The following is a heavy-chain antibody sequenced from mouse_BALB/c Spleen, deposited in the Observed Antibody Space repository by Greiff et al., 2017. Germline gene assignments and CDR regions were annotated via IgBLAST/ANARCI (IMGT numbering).Heavy chain of an antibody. J-gene: IGHJ4*01. CDR2: ISYSGST. V-gene: IGHV3-8*02. Sequence: EVKLVESGPSLVKPSQTLSLTCSVTGDSITSGYWNWIRKFPGNKLEYMGYISYSGSTYYNPSLKSRISITRDTSKNQYYLQLNSVTTEDTATYYCARGIYYDYDDGGYAMDYWGQGTSVTVSS. CDR3: ARGIYYDYDDGGYAMDY. CDR1: GDSITSGY. D-gene: IGHD2-4*01.